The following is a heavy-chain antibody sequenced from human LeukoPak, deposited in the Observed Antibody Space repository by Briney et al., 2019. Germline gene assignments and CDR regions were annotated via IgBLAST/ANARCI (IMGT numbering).Heavy chain of an antibody. D-gene: IGHD3-10*01. CDR1: GYTFTGYY. V-gene: IGHV1-2*02. Sequence: GASVKVSCKASGYTFTGYYMHWVRQAPGQGLEWMGWINPNSGGTNYAQKFQGRVTITTDESTSTAYMELSSLRSEDTAVYYCARLSYYNHPNDYYFDYWGQGTLVTVSS. CDR2: INPNSGGT. CDR3: ARLSYYNHPNDYYFDY. J-gene: IGHJ4*02.